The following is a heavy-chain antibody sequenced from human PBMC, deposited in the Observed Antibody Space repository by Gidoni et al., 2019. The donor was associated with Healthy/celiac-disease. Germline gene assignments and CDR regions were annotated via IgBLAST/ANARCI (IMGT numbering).Heavy chain of an antibody. CDR1: GFSLTTSGMC. CDR3: ARMQRRYYDFWSGYYDY. CDR2: IDWDDDK. D-gene: IGHD3-3*01. Sequence: QVTLRESGPALVKPTQTLTLTCTFSGFSLTTSGMCVSWIRQPPGKALEWLALIDWDDDKYYSTSLKTRLTISKDTSKNQVVLTMTNMDPVDTATYYCARMQRRYYDFWSGYYDYWGQGTLVTVSS. J-gene: IGHJ4*02. V-gene: IGHV2-70*01.